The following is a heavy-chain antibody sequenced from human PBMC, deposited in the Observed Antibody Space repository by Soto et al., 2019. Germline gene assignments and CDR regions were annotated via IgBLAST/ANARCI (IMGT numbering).Heavy chain of an antibody. CDR2: ISSSGSTI. CDR3: AREGLELNPRGYYFDY. J-gene: IGHJ4*02. V-gene: IGHV3-48*03. CDR1: GFTFSSYE. Sequence: GSLRLSCAASGFTFSSYEMNWVRQAPGKGLEWVSYISSSGSTIYYADSVKGRFTISRDNAKNSLYLQMNSLRAEDTADYYCAREGLELNPRGYYFDYWGQGTLVTVSS. D-gene: IGHD1-7*01.